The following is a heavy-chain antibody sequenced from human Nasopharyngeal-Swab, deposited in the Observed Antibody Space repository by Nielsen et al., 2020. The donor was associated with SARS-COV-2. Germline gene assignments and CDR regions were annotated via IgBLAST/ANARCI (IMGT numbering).Heavy chain of an antibody. CDR1: GFTFSSYA. V-gene: IGHV3-30-3*01. J-gene: IGHJ4*02. CDR3: ARPYSGSYWSYFDY. CDR2: ISYDGSNK. D-gene: IGHD1-26*01. Sequence: GESLKISCAASGFTFSSYAMHWVRQAPGKGLEWVAVISYDGSNKYYADSVKGRFTISRDNSKNTLYLQMNSLRAEDTAAYYCARPYSGSYWSYFDYWGQGALVTVSS.